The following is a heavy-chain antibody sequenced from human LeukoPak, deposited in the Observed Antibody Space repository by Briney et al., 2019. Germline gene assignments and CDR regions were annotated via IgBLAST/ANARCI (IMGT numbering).Heavy chain of an antibody. CDR3: ARGGMATIFDY. CDR2: IYSGGST. CDR1: GFTVSSNY. Sequence: GGSLRLSCAASGFTVSSNYMSCVRQAPGKGLEWVSVIYSGGSTYYADSVKGRFTISRDNSKNTLYLQMNSLRAEDTAVYYCARGGMATIFDYWGQGTLVTVSS. V-gene: IGHV3-53*01. J-gene: IGHJ4*02. D-gene: IGHD5-24*01.